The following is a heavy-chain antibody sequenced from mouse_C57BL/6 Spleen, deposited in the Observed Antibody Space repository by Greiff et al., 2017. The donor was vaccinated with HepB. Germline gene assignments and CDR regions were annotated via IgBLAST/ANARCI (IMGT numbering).Heavy chain of an antibody. CDR2: IDPSDSYT. CDR3: ARRRDLGLSAMDY. Sequence: QVQLQQPGAELVRPGTSVKLSCKASGYTFTSYWMHWVKQRPGQGLEWIGVIDPSDSYTNYNQKFKGKATLTIDTSSSTAYMQLSSLTSEDSAVYYYARRRDLGLSAMDYWGQGTSVTVSS. V-gene: IGHV1-59*01. J-gene: IGHJ4*01. D-gene: IGHD4-1*01. CDR1: GYTFTSYW.